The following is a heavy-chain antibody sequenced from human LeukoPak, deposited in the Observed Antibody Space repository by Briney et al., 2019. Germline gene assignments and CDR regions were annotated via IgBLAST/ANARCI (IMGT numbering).Heavy chain of an antibody. Sequence: GASVKVSCKASGYTFTSYGISWVRQAPGQGLEWMGWISAYNGNTNYARKLQGRVTMTTDTSTSTAYMELRSLRSDDTAVYYCAREGLSSGQYYYYYYGMDVWGQGTTVTVSS. CDR1: GYTFTSYG. CDR3: AREGLSSGQYYYYYYGMDV. V-gene: IGHV1-18*01. D-gene: IGHD3-3*01. CDR2: ISAYNGNT. J-gene: IGHJ6*02.